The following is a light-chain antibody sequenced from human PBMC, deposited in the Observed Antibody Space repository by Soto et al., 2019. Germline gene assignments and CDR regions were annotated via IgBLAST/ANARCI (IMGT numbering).Light chain of an antibody. Sequence: QSVLSQPRSACGSPGQAVTISCTGTSSDVGNYDSVSWYQHHPGKAPQAVIYEVNKRPSGVPDRFSGSKSGNTASLTVSGLQAEDEGDYYCSSYAGSNNYVFGTGTKVTDL. CDR1: SSDVGNYDS. J-gene: IGLJ1*01. V-gene: IGLV2-8*01. CDR3: SSYAGSNNYV. CDR2: EVN.